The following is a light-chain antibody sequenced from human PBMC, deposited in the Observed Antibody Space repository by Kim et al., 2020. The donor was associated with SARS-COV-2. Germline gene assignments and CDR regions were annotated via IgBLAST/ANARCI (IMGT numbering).Light chain of an antibody. Sequence: QRVPRSCSGSRSNLGSNTVIWSQQPPGTAPKLRLCSNNRRPSGVPDRFSGSKSGTSASLAISGLQSEDEANYYCATWDDSLNDHVVFGGGTQLTVL. V-gene: IGLV1-44*01. J-gene: IGLJ2*01. CDR3: ATWDDSLNDHVV. CDR2: SNN. CDR1: RSNLGSNT.